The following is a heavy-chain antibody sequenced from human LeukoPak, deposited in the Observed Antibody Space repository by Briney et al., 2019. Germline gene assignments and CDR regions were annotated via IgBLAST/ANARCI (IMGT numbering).Heavy chain of an antibody. J-gene: IGHJ3*02. V-gene: IGHV4-59*01. CDR1: GGSISSYY. CDR2: IYYSGST. CDR3: ARLLWFGELNPDAFDI. D-gene: IGHD3-10*01. Sequence: SETLSLTCTVSGGSISSYYWSWIRQPPGKGLEWIGYIYYSGSTNYNPSLKSRVTISVDTSKNQFSLKLSSVTAADTAVYYCARLLWFGELNPDAFDIWGQGTMDTVSS.